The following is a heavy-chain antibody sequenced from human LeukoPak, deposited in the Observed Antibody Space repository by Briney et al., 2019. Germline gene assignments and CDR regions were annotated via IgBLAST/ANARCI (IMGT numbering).Heavy chain of an antibody. D-gene: IGHD2-2*01. CDR1: GFTVSSNY. V-gene: IGHV3-53*01. J-gene: IGHJ4*02. CDR3: ATLGYCSSTSCRGDY. Sequence: PGGSLRLSCAASGFTVSSNYMSWVRQAPGKELEWVSVIYSGGSTYYADSVKGRFTISRDNSKNTLYLQMNSLRAEDTAVYYCATLGYCSSTSCRGDYWGQGTLVTVSS. CDR2: IYSGGST.